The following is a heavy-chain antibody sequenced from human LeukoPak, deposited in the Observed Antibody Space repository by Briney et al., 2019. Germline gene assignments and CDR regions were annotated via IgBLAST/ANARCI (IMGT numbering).Heavy chain of an antibody. Sequence: SETLSLTCTVSGGSISSYYWSWIRQPPGKGLEWMGYIYYSGSTNYNPSLKSRVTISVDTSKNQFSLKLSSVTAADTAVYYCARHSELDGDDYWGQGTLVTVSS. D-gene: IGHD1-1*01. CDR2: IYYSGST. CDR3: ARHSELDGDDY. CDR1: GGSISSYY. J-gene: IGHJ4*02. V-gene: IGHV4-59*01.